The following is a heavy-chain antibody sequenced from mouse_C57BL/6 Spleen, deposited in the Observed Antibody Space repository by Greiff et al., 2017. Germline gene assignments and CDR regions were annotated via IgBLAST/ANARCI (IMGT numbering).Heavy chain of an antibody. CDR1: GFTFSSYA. CDR2: ISDGGSYT. D-gene: IGHD4-1*02. V-gene: IGHV5-4*01. CDR3: ARDLSTGTDD. J-gene: IGHJ2*01. Sequence: EVQLVESGGGLVKPGGSLKLSCAASGFTFSSYAMSWVRQTPEKRLAWVATISDGGSYTYYPDNVKGRFTISRDNAKNNLYLQMSHLKSEDTAMYYCARDLSTGTDDWGQGTTLTVSS.